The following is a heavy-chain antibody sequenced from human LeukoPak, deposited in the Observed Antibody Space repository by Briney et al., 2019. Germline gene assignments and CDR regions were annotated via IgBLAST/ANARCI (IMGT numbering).Heavy chain of an antibody. V-gene: IGHV3-7*01. Sequence: GGSLRLSCSVSGVTFTDYRMNWVRQAPGQGLELVWIIRQDGGEKSYMDSVMGRFSISIVDSKNPPFLQKSSLSTADTAVYYGARDGTAAGLYMDVWGQGTLVTVSS. CDR3: ARDGTAAGLYMDV. J-gene: IGHJ4*01. CDR2: IRQDGGEK. D-gene: IGHD6-13*01. CDR1: GVTFTDYR.